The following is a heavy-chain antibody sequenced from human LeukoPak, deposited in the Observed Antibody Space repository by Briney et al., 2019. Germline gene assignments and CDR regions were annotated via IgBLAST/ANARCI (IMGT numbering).Heavy chain of an antibody. V-gene: IGHV3-21*01. J-gene: IGHJ4*02. D-gene: IGHD3-3*01. CDR3: VSGSLQSGYNFDY. CDR2: ISSSSSYI. CDR1: GFIFSSYS. Sequence: GGSLRLSCAASGFIFSSYSMNWVRQAPGKGLEWVSSISSSSSYIYYADSVKGRFTISRDNAKNSLYLQMNSLRAEDTAVYYCVSGSLQSGYNFDYWGQGALVTVSS.